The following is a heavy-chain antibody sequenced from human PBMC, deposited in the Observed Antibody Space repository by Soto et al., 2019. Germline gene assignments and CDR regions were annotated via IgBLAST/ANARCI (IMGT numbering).Heavy chain of an antibody. J-gene: IGHJ6*03. CDR2: ISGSGGST. V-gene: IGHV3-23*01. D-gene: IGHD2-8*01. Sequence: GGSLRLSCAASGFTFSSYAMSWVRQAPGKGLEWVSAISGSGGSTYYADSVKGRFTISRDNSKNTLYLQMNSLRAEDTAVYYCAKDRERYCTNGVCYIMDVWGKGTTVTVSS. CDR3: AKDRERYCTNGVCYIMDV. CDR1: GFTFSSYA.